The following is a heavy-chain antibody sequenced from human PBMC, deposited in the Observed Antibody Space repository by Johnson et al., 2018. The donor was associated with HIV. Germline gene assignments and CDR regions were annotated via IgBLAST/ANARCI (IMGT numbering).Heavy chain of an antibody. V-gene: IGHV3-9*01. J-gene: IGHJ3*02. CDR1: GFTFDDYG. CDR3: AKAATTVVTLEGDAFDI. D-gene: IGHD4-23*01. CDR2: IGGNSGSI. Sequence: QLVESGGGLVQTGGSLSLSCAAPGFTFDDYGMSWVRQAPGKGLGWVSGIGGNSGSIGYADSWQGRLPLPRDNAKNSLYLQMNSLRAEDTALYYCAKAATTVVTLEGDAFDIWGQGTMVTVSS.